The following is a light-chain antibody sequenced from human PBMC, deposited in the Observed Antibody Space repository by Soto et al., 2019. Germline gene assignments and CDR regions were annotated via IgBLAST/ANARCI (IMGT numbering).Light chain of an antibody. J-gene: IGKJ5*01. CDR3: QQYHRSSIT. V-gene: IGKV1-5*01. Sequence: GRVTITFRASQSLNNDLAWYQQKPGKAPNLLIYDASTLERGVPSRFSGTGSGTEFTLAINSLQPDDFATYYCQQYHRSSITFGQGTRLEIK. CDR1: QSLNND. CDR2: DAS.